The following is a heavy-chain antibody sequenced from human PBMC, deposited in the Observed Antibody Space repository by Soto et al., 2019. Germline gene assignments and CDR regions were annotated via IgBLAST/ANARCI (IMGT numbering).Heavy chain of an antibody. CDR2: INPNSGGT. Sequence: ASVKVSCKASGYTFTGYYMHWVRQAPGQGLEWMGWINPNSGGTNYAQKFQDWVTMTRDTSISTAYVELSRLRSDDTAVYYCARASTIRFLEWLLPHDAFDIWGQGTMVTVSS. D-gene: IGHD3-3*01. V-gene: IGHV1-2*04. CDR3: ARASTIRFLEWLLPHDAFDI. J-gene: IGHJ3*02. CDR1: GYTFTGYY.